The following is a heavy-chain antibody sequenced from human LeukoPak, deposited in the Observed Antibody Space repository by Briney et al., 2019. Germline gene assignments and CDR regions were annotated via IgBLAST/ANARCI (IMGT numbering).Heavy chain of an antibody. D-gene: IGHD3-10*02. V-gene: IGHV1-8*01. J-gene: IGHJ5*02. CDR1: GYTFENYD. CDR3: ARAPGNYVHWFDP. CDR2: LDPNSGKT. Sequence: ASVRVSCKASGYTFENYDINWVRQATGHGLEWMGWLDPNSGKTGYAQNFQGRLTMTRNTSINTAYMELSSLRSEDTAVYYCARAPGNYVHWFDPWGQGTLVTVSS.